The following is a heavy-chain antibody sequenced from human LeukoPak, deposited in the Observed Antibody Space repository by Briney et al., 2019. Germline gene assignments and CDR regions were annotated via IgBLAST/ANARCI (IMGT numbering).Heavy chain of an antibody. CDR1: GFTFSSYE. CDR3: AAEYSSSRFDY. J-gene: IGHJ4*02. Sequence: GGSLRLSCAAFGFTFSSYEMNWVRQAPGKGLEWVSYVSSSGHTIYYADSVKGRFTISRDNAKSSLYLQMNSLRAEDTAVYYCAAEYSSSRFDYWGQGTLVTVSS. D-gene: IGHD6-6*01. CDR2: VSSSGHTI. V-gene: IGHV3-48*03.